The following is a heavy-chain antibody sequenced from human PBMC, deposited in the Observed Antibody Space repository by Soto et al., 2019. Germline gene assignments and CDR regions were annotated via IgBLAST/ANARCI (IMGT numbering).Heavy chain of an antibody. Sequence: SVKVSCKASGGTFSSYAISWVRQAPGQGLEWMGGIIPIFGTANYAQKFQGRVTITADESTSTAYMELSSLRSEDTAVYYCASFFSRPLWFGETQSFDYWGQGTLVTVSS. V-gene: IGHV1-69*13. D-gene: IGHD3-10*01. CDR2: IIPIFGTA. CDR1: GGTFSSYA. CDR3: ASFFSRPLWFGETQSFDY. J-gene: IGHJ4*02.